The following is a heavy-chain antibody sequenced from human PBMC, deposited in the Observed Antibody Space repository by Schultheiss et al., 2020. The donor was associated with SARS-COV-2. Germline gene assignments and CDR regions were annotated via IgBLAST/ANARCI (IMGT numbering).Heavy chain of an antibody. CDR3: ARPTPDYGGNWGFDY. CDR2: IWYDGSNK. D-gene: IGHD4-23*01. CDR1: GFTFSSYA. J-gene: IGHJ4*02. V-gene: IGHV3-33*08. Sequence: GGSLRLSCAASGFTFSSYAMSWVRQAPGKGLEWVAVIWYDGSNKYYADSVKGRFTISRDNSKNTLYLQMNSLRAEDTAVYYCARPTPDYGGNWGFDYWGQGTLVTVSS.